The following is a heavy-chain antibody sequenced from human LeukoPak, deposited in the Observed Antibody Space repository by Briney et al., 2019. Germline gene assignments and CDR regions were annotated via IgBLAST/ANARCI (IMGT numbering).Heavy chain of an antibody. V-gene: IGHV4-59*12. D-gene: IGHD3-10*01. CDR1: GGSISSYY. CDR2: IYYSGST. CDR3: ARAARIYPYDY. J-gene: IGHJ4*02. Sequence: SETLSLTCTVSGGSISSYYWSWIRQPPGKGLEWIGYIYYSGSTNYNPSLKSRVTISVDTSKNQFSLKLSSVTAADTAVYYCARAARIYPYDYWGQGTLVTVSS.